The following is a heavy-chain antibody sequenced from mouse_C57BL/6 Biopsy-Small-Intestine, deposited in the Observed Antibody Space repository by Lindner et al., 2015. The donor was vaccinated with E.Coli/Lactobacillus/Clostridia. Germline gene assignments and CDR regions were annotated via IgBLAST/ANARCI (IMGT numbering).Heavy chain of an antibody. CDR3: AISYYYGSSYDYAMDY. J-gene: IGHJ4*01. V-gene: IGHV14-2*01. Sequence: VQLQESGAELVKPGASVKLSCTASGFNIKDYYMHWVKQRTEQGLEWIGRIDPEDGETKYAPKFQGEATITADTSSNTAYLQLSSLTSEDTAVYYCAISYYYGSSYDYAMDYWGQGTSVTVSS. D-gene: IGHD1-1*01. CDR2: IDPEDGET. CDR1: GFNIKDYY.